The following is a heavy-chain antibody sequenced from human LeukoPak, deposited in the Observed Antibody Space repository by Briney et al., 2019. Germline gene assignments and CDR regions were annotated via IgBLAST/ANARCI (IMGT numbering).Heavy chain of an antibody. Sequence: GASVKVSCKASGYTFTSYGISWVRQAPGQGLEWMGWISAYNGNTNYAQKLQGRVTMTTDTSTSTAYMELRSLRSDDTAVYYCASGTYYYDSSGSKADYWGQGTLVTVSS. CDR1: GYTFTSYG. V-gene: IGHV1-18*01. CDR2: ISAYNGNT. CDR3: ASGTYYYDSSGSKADY. J-gene: IGHJ4*02. D-gene: IGHD3-22*01.